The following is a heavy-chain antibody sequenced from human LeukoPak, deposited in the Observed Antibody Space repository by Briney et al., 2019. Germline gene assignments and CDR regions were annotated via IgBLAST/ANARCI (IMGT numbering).Heavy chain of an antibody. CDR2: IRSKAYGGTK. CDR3: TTLAAAGTPYYYYYGMDV. D-gene: IGHD6-13*01. CDR1: GFTFGDYA. V-gene: IGHV3-49*04. J-gene: IGHJ6*02. Sequence: GGSLRLSCTASGFTFGDYAMSWVRQAPGKGLEWVGFIRSKAYGGTKEYAASVKGRFTISRDDSKSIAYLQMNSLKTEDTAVYYCTTLAAAGTPYYYYYGMDVWGQGTTVTVSS.